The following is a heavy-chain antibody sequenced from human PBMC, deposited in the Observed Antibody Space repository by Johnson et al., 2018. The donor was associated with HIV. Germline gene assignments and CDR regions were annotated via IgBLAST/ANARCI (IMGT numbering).Heavy chain of an antibody. CDR1: GFTFSTYA. D-gene: IGHD4-23*01. Sequence: QVQLVEFGGGLVKPGGSLRVSCAASGFTFSTYAMNWVRQPPGRGLEWVAVISYDGSNQNYADSVKGRFTISRDNSKNTLYLQMNSLRAEDTAVYYCARKTPAHAFDIWGQGTMVTVSS. CDR3: ARKTPAHAFDI. J-gene: IGHJ3*02. CDR2: ISYDGSNQ. V-gene: IGHV3-30-3*01.